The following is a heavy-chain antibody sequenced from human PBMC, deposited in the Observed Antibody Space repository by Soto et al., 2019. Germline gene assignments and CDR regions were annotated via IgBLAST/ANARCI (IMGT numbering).Heavy chain of an antibody. CDR3: ARDNGYSYGYTLDH. CDR1: GDSITSSYW. Sequence: SETLSLTCTVSGDSITSSYWCNWVRQPPGEGLEWIGETHPDGRTNYHPSLKSRVTISVDTSKNQFSLKLSSVTAADTAVYYCARDNGYSYGYTLDHWGQGTLVTVSS. J-gene: IGHJ4*02. CDR2: THPDGRT. V-gene: IGHV4-4*02. D-gene: IGHD5-18*01.